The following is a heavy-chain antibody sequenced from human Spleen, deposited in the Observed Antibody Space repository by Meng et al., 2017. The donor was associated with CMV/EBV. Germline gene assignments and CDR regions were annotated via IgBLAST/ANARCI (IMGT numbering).Heavy chain of an antibody. J-gene: IGHJ6*02. V-gene: IGHV3-11*01. D-gene: IGHD3-22*01. Sequence: GESLKISCAASGFIFSDHYLDWVRQAPGKGLEWVSFISSGGSVKSYADSVKGRLTISRDNSKNNLYLQMNSLTVEDTAVYYCVRDQGGESMIAVLIERFGMDVWGQGTTVTVSS. CDR3: VRDQGGESMIAVLIERFGMDV. CDR1: GFIFSDHY. CDR2: ISSGGSVK.